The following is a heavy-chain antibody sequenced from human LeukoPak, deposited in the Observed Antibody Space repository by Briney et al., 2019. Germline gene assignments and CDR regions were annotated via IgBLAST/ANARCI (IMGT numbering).Heavy chain of an antibody. CDR3: AKGRPYYYDSSGYYNYFDY. D-gene: IGHD3-22*01. CDR2: INSDGSST. V-gene: IGHV3-74*01. CDR1: GFTFSSYW. J-gene: IGHJ4*02. Sequence: GGSLRLSCAASGFTFSSYWMHWVRQAPGKGLVWVSRINSDGSSTSYADSVKGRFTISRDNAKNTLYLQMNSLRAEDTAVYYCAKGRPYYYDSSGYYNYFDYWGQGTLVTVSS.